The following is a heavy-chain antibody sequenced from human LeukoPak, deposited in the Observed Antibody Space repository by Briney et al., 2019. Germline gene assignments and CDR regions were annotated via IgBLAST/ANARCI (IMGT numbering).Heavy chain of an antibody. CDR3: ASGGTTGTTGNY. CDR1: GYTFTGYY. CDR2: INPNSSGT. V-gene: IGHV1-2*02. Sequence: ASVKVSCKASGYTFTGYYMHWVRQAPGQGLEWMGWINPNSSGTNYAQKFQGRVTLTRDTSISTAYMELTRLRFDDTAVYYCASGGTTGTTGNYWGQGTLVTVSS. D-gene: IGHD1-1*01. J-gene: IGHJ4*02.